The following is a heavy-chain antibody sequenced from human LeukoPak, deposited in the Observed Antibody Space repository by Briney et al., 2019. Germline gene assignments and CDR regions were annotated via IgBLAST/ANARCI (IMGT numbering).Heavy chain of an antibody. CDR1: GFTFSNAW. J-gene: IGHJ3*02. D-gene: IGHD1-26*01. V-gene: IGHV3-15*01. CDR2: IKSKTDGGTT. CDR3: TTELPDHDAFDI. Sequence: GGSLRLSCAASGFTFSNAWMSWVRQAPGKGLEWVGRIKSKTDGGTTDYAAPVKGRFTISRDDSKNTLYLQMNSLKTEDTAVYYCTTELPDHDAFDIWGQGTMVTVSS.